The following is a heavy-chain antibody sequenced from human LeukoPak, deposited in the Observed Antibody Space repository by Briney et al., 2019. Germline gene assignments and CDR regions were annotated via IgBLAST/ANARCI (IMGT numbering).Heavy chain of an antibody. J-gene: IGHJ5*02. V-gene: IGHV4-34*01. Sequence: SETLSLTCAVYGGSFSGYYWSWIRQPPGKGLEWIGEINHSGSTNYNPSLKSRATISVDTSKNQFSLKLSSVTAADTAVYYCARGKNYDFWSGYYSRVWFDPWGQGTLVAVSS. CDR2: INHSGST. CDR3: ARGKNYDFWSGYYSRVWFDP. D-gene: IGHD3-3*01. CDR1: GGSFSGYY.